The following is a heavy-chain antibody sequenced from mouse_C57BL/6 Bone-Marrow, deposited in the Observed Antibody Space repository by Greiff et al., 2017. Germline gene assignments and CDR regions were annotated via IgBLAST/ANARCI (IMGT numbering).Heavy chain of an antibody. CDR2: ISSGSSTI. CDR1: GFTFSDYG. D-gene: IGHD2-5*01. J-gene: IGHJ4*01. V-gene: IGHV5-17*01. Sequence: EVQLVESGGGLVKPGGSLKLSCAASGFTFSDYGMHWVRQAPEKGLEWVAYISSGSSTIYYADKVKGRFTISRDNAKNTLFLQMTSLTSEDTAMYYCARRGYSNYLYYAMDYWGQGTSVTVSS. CDR3: ARRGYSNYLYYAMDY.